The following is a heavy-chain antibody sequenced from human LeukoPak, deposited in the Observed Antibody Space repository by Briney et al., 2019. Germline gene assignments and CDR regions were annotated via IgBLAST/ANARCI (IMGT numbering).Heavy chain of an antibody. J-gene: IGHJ3*02. D-gene: IGHD3-22*01. CDR1: GGSISSSIYY. Sequence: SETLSLTCTVSGGSISSSIYYWGWIRQPPGKGLEWIGSIYYSGSTYYNPSLKSRVTISVDTSKNQFSLKLSSVTAADTAVYYCARIDSSGYYYVPGAFDIWGQGTMVTVSS. CDR2: IYYSGST. CDR3: ARIDSSGYYYVPGAFDI. V-gene: IGHV4-39*07.